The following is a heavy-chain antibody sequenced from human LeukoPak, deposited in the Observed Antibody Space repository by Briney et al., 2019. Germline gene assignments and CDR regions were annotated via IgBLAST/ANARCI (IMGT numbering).Heavy chain of an antibody. V-gene: IGHV3-30-3*01. Sequence: PGGSLRLSCAASGFTFSSYAMHWVRQAPGKGLEWVAVISYDGSNKYYADSVKGRFTISRDNSKNTLYLQMNSLRAEDTAVYYCARPYYYDSSGYYYLWDYWGQGTLVTVSS. CDR1: GFTFSSYA. D-gene: IGHD3-22*01. CDR3: ARPYYYDSSGYYYLWDY. CDR2: ISYDGSNK. J-gene: IGHJ4*02.